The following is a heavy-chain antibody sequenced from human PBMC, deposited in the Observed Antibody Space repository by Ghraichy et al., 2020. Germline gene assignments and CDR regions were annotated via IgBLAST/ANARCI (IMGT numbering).Heavy chain of an antibody. J-gene: IGHJ6*02. CDR3: ARTGSGIAAAGTSRYYYYYYGMHV. CDR2: IYYSGST. CDR1: GGSISSSSYY. V-gene: IGHV4-39*01. D-gene: IGHD6-13*01. Sequence: SETLSLTCTVSGGSISSSSYYWGWIRQPPGKGLEWIGSIYYSGSTYYNPSLKSRVTISVDTSKNQFSLKLSSVTAADTAVYYCARTGSGIAAAGTSRYYYYYYGMHVWGQGTTVTVSS.